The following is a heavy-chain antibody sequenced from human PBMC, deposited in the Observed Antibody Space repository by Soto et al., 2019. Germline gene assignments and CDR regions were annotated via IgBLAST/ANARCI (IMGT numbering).Heavy chain of an antibody. CDR3: ARETDWIPDY. CDR2: ISNDGFKK. V-gene: IGHV3-30-3*01. D-gene: IGHD5-18*01. CDR1: GFTFSRYS. Sequence: QVQLVESGGGVVQPGRSLGLSCAASGFTFSRYSMYWVRQAPGEGLEWVSVISNDGFKKYYADSVKGRFTVSRDNSKIMLYLQMNSLRPEDTGVYYCARETDWIPDYWGQGTLVTVSS. J-gene: IGHJ4*02.